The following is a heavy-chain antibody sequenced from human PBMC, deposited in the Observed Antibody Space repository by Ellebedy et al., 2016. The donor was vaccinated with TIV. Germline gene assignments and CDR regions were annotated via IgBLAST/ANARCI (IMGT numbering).Heavy chain of an antibody. CDR2: IYHSGST. D-gene: IGHD6-13*01. V-gene: IGHV4-59*01. CDR1: GGSISSYY. CDR3: ASGGRTWYYFDH. Sequence: MPSETLSLTCTVSGGSISSYYWSWIRQPPGKGLEWVGYIYHSGSTNYNPSLKSRATTSLDTSKNQFSLKLSSVTAADTAVYYCASGGRTWYYFDHWGQGTLVTVSS. J-gene: IGHJ4*02.